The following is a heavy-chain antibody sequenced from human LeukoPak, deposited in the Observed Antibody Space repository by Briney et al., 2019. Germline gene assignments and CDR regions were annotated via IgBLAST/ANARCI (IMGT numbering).Heavy chain of an antibody. Sequence: SETLPLTCTVSSGSISSSRYYWGWIRQPPGKGLEWIGSIYYSGSTYYNPSLKSRVTISVDTSKNQFSLKLTSVTAADTAMYYCVRHEWNYYYYYVDVWGKGTTVTVSS. CDR2: IYYSGST. CDR1: SGSISSSRYY. V-gene: IGHV4-39*01. J-gene: IGHJ6*03. D-gene: IGHD3-3*01. CDR3: VRHEWNYYYYYVDV.